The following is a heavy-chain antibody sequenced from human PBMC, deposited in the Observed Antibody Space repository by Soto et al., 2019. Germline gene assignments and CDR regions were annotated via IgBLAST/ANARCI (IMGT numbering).Heavy chain of an antibody. CDR1: GGSITSSY. Sequence: SETLSLTCTVSGGSITSSYWSWIRKSPGKGLEWIGYVYSSGSTNYNPSLKSRVTMSVDTSKNQFYLNLSYVTAADTAVYYCVKYERRSGEYYLDHWGRGTLVNVFS. V-gene: IGHV4-59*01. D-gene: IGHD3-16*01. CDR3: VKYERRSGEYYLDH. J-gene: IGHJ4*02. CDR2: VYSSGST.